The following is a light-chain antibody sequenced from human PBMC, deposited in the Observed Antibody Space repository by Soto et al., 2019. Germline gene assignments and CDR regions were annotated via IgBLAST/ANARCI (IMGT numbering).Light chain of an antibody. J-gene: IGLJ1*01. CDR3: AAWDDSLNGRV. Sequence: VLTQPPSASGTPGQRVTISCSGSNSNIGSNTVNWYQQLPGTAPKLLIYYDNLRPSGVPDRISGSKSGTSASLAISGLQSDDEADYYCAAWDDSLNGRVFGTGTKVT. CDR1: NSNIGSNT. V-gene: IGLV1-44*01. CDR2: YDN.